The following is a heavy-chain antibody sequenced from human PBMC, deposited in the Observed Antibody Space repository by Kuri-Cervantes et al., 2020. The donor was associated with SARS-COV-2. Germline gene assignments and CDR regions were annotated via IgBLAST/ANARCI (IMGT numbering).Heavy chain of an antibody. CDR2: ISGSGGST. Sequence: GESLKISCAASGFTFSSYAMSWVRQAPGKGLEWVSAISGSGGSTYYADSVKGRFTISRENSKNTLYLQMNSLRAEDTAVYYCARPYDFWSGFVDYWGQGTLVTVSS. D-gene: IGHD3-3*01. CDR1: GFTFSSYA. CDR3: ARPYDFWSGFVDY. J-gene: IGHJ4*02. V-gene: IGHV3-23*01.